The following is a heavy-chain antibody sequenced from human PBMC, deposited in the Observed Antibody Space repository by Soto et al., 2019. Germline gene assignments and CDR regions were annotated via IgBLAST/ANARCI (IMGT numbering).Heavy chain of an antibody. Sequence: QVQLVQSGAEVKNPGTSVKVSCKTSGYTFTSAGITWVRQAPGQGLEWMGWISTYNGNTKYAQKVQGRVTMTTDTSTSTAYMELRSLTSDDTAIYYCARDLDGSGSYFTDHWGQGTLVTVAT. CDR1: GYTFTSAG. D-gene: IGHD3-10*01. CDR3: ARDLDGSGSYFTDH. J-gene: IGHJ4*02. CDR2: ISTYNGNT. V-gene: IGHV1-18*01.